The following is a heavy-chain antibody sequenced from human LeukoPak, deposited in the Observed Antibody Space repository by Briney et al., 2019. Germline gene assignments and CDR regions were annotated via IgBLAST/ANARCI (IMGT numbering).Heavy chain of an antibody. Sequence: GGSLRLSCAASGFTFDDYGMSWVRQAPGKGPEWVSGINWNGGSTGYADSVKGRFTISRDNAKSSLYLQMNSLRAEDTALYYCARYGDYYYYYGMDVWGQGTTVTVSS. D-gene: IGHD4-17*01. J-gene: IGHJ6*02. CDR1: GFTFDDYG. CDR3: ARYGDYYYYYGMDV. V-gene: IGHV3-20*04. CDR2: INWNGGST.